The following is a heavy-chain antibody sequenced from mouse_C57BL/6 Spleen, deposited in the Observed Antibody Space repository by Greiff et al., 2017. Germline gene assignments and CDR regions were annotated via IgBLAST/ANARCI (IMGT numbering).Heavy chain of an antibody. CDR1: GYSITSGYY. D-gene: IGHD1-1*01. Sequence: EVQLQESGPGLVKPSQSLSLTCSVTGYSITSGYYWNWIRQFPGNKLELMGYISYDGSNNYNPSLKNRISITPDTSKNQFFQKLNSVTTEDTATYYCARLKLAVYVSPYYFDYWGQGTTLTVSS. CDR3: ARLKLAVYVSPYYFDY. J-gene: IGHJ2*01. CDR2: ISYDGSN. V-gene: IGHV3-6*01.